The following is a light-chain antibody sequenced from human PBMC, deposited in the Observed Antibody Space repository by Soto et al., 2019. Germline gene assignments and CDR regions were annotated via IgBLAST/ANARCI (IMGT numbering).Light chain of an antibody. Sequence: QSALTQPPSASGSLGQSVTISCTGTSSDVGAYNYVSWYQQHPGKAPKLMIYEVSKRPSGVPDRFSGSKSGNTASLTVSGLQAEDEADYYCSSYAGSNTSVFGTGTKVTVL. V-gene: IGLV2-8*01. CDR2: EVS. CDR1: SSDVGAYNY. CDR3: SSYAGSNTSV. J-gene: IGLJ1*01.